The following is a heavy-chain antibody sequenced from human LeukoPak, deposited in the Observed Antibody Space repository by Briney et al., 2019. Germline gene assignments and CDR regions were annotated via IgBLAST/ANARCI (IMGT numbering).Heavy chain of an antibody. CDR3: ATKQWLAPPPDS. D-gene: IGHD6-19*01. V-gene: IGHV3-74*01. J-gene: IGHJ4*02. CDR1: GFTFSKYW. Sequence: SGGSLRLSCAASGFTFSKYWILWVRQAPGEGLESVSRINTDGTVTTYADSVKGRFTVSRDNADNTMFLQMNSVRDEDTAVYYCATKQWLAPPPDSWGQGTPVTVSS. CDR2: INTDGTVT.